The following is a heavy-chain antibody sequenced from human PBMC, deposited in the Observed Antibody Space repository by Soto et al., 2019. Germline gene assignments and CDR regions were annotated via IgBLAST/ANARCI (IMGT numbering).Heavy chain of an antibody. D-gene: IGHD2-2*01. CDR2: IYPGDSDT. CDR1: GYSFTSYW. J-gene: IGHJ6*02. CDR3: AGTAGGCSSTSCYGMDV. V-gene: IGHV5-51*01. Sequence: GESLKISCKGSGYSFTSYWIGWVRQMPGKGLEWMGIIYPGDSDTRYSPSFQGQVTISADKSISTAYLQWSSLKASDTAMYCCAGTAGGCSSTSCYGMDVWGQGTTVTVSS.